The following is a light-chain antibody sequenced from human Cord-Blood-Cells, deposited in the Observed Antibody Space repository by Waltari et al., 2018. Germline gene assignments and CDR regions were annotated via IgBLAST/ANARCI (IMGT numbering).Light chain of an antibody. CDR1: SSNIGSNY. V-gene: IGLV1-47*01. CDR2: RKS. CDR3: AAWDDSLSGWV. J-gene: IGLJ3*02. Sequence: QSVLTQPPSASGTPGQRVTISCSGSSSNIGSNYVYWYQQPPGTPPNRLIYRKSQRPSGVPDRCPGSKSGNSASLAIRGLRSEDEADYYCAAWDDSLSGWVFGGGTKLTVL.